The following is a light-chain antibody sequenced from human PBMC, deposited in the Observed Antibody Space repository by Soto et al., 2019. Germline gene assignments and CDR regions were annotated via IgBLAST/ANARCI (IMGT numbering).Light chain of an antibody. CDR2: EVS. CDR1: SSDVGGYNY. V-gene: IGLV2-14*01. J-gene: IGLJ2*01. CDR3: SSYTSSSTLGHVV. Sequence: QSALTQPASVSGSPGQSITISCTGTSSDVGGYNYVSWYQQHPGKAPKLMSYEVSNRPSGVSNRFSGSKSGNTASLTISGLQAEDEADYYCSSYTSSSTLGHVVFGGGTKLTVL.